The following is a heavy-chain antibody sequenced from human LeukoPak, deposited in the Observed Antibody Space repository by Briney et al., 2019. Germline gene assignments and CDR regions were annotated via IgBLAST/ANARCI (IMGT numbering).Heavy chain of an antibody. CDR3: ARGRVDGDY. CDR2: IYTSGST. J-gene: IGHJ4*02. D-gene: IGHD5-24*01. Sequence: SETLSLTCTVSGGSITNYYWTWIRQPPGKGLEWIGRIYTSGSTNYNPSLKSRVTISVDTSKNQFSLKLSSVTAADTAVYYCARGRVDGDYWGQGTLVTVSS. V-gene: IGHV4-4*08. CDR1: GGSITNYY.